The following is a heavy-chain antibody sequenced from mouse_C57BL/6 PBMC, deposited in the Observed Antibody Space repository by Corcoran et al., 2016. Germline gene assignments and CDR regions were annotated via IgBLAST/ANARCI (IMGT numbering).Heavy chain of an antibody. CDR2: INPNNGGT. D-gene: IGHD1-1*01. CDR1: GYTFTDYY. Sequence: EVQLQQSGPELVKPGASVKISCKASGYTFTDYYMNWVKQSHGKSLEWIGDINPNNGGTSYNQKFKGKATLTVDKYSSTAYMELRSLTYEDSAVYYCARVGSSLYDFDYWGQGTTLTVSS. V-gene: IGHV1-26*01. J-gene: IGHJ2*01. CDR3: ARVGSSLYDFDY.